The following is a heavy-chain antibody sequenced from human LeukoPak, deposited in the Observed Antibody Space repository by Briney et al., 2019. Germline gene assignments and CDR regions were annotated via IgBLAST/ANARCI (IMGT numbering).Heavy chain of an antibody. CDR1: GYTASESY. J-gene: IGHJ5*02. CDR3: TIRKGDPMRGHWFDP. Sequence: AAVKVSCKISGYTASESYIHWLRQAPGKGLEWMGGFDPESGKTLYAQKLQGRVRMTEDTSADTDYMELSSLRSEDTAVYYCTIRKGDPMRGHWFDPWGQGTLVTVPS. CDR2: FDPESGKT. V-gene: IGHV1-24*01. D-gene: IGHD2-21*02.